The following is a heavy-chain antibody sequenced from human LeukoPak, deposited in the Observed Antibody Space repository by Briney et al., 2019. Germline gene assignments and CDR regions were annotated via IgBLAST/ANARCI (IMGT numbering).Heavy chain of an antibody. CDR1: GGSISSYY. CDR3: ARHGPPMSPIDY. CDR2: LYYSGSI. Sequence: PSETLSLTCTVSGGSISSYYWGWIRQPPGRGLEWIGALYYSGSIYYNPSLKSRVTISVDTPKNQFSLKLNSVTAADTALYYCARHGPPMSPIDYWGQGTLVSVSS. V-gene: IGHV4-39*01. J-gene: IGHJ4*02. D-gene: IGHD3-22*01.